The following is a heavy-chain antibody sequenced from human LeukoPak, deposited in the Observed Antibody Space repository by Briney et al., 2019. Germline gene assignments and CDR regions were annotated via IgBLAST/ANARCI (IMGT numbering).Heavy chain of an antibody. CDR3: ARWAYCSSTSCYGRYYYYYMDV. Sequence: KPSETLSLTCAVYGGTFSGYYWSWIRQPPGKGLEWIGEINHSGSTNYNPSLKSRVTISVDTSKNQFSLKLSSVTAADTAVYYCARWAYCSSTSCYGRYYYYYMDVWGKGTTVTVSS. J-gene: IGHJ6*03. V-gene: IGHV4-34*01. CDR1: GGTFSGYY. D-gene: IGHD2-2*01. CDR2: INHSGST.